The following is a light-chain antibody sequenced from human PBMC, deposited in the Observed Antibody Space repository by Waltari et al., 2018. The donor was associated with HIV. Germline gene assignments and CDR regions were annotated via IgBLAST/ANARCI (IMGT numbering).Light chain of an antibody. J-gene: IGLJ3*02. CDR1: KSNVGSNT. Sequence: QSVLTQPPSASATPGQTVPISCSGSKSNVGSNTVNWFQQLPGTAPKLLIYSNDHRSSGVPDRCSGSKSGTSASLAITGLQSEDEGNYYCATWDDSLNAWVFGGGTKVT. CDR2: SND. V-gene: IGLV1-44*01. CDR3: ATWDDSLNAWV.